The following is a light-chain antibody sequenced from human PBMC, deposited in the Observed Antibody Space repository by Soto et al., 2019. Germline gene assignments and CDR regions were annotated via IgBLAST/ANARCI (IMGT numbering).Light chain of an antibody. CDR3: QQYVGYSRT. CDR2: KAS. V-gene: IGKV1-5*03. J-gene: IGKJ1*01. Sequence: DIQVTQSPSTLSASVGDRVTITCRASHSVSVWLAWYQQKPGKAPNLLIYKASRLHSGVPSRFSGSGSGTEFTLTISSLQPDDFATYYCQQYVGYSRTFGQRTKVDIK. CDR1: HSVSVW.